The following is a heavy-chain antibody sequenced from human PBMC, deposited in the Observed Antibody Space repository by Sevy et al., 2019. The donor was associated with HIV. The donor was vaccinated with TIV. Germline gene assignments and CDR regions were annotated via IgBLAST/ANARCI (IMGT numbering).Heavy chain of an antibody. CDR2: MYYSGST. V-gene: IGHV4-59*01. CDR1: GGSISPYY. CDR3: ARGGGLTDYGMDV. Sequence: SETLSLTCTVSGGSISPYYWNWIRQPPGKGLEWIGYMYYSGSTKYNPSFKSRVTISVDTSKNQFSGQLSSVTAADTAVYYCARGGGLTDYGMDVWGQGTTVTVSS. J-gene: IGHJ6*02. D-gene: IGHD3-16*01.